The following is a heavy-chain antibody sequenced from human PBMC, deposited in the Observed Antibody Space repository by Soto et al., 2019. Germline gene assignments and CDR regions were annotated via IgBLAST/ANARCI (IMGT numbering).Heavy chain of an antibody. D-gene: IGHD3-9*01. J-gene: IGHJ6*02. V-gene: IGHV2-5*01. Sequence: SGPTLVNPTQTLTLTCTFSGFSLTTSGVVVGWIRQPPGKALEWLGVTYWNGDIRYSPSLKSKLTLTKDTSRNQVVLTMTNMDPVDTATYYCGHRRDAFDYHGLDVWGQGTTVTVSS. CDR2: TYWNGDI. CDR3: GHRRDAFDYHGLDV. CDR1: GFSLTTSGVV.